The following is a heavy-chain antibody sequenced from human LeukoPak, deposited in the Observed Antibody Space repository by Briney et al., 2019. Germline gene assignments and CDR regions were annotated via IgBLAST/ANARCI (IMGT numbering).Heavy chain of an antibody. CDR3: AKGRYSSSWYLGQYYFDY. V-gene: IGHV3-23*01. D-gene: IGHD6-13*01. J-gene: IGHJ4*02. Sequence: GGSLRLSCAASGFTFSSYAMSWVRQAPGKGLEWVSAISGSGGSTYYADSVKGRFTISRDNSKNTLYLQMNSLRAEDTAVYYCAKGRYSSSWYLGQYYFDYWGQGTLVTASS. CDR1: GFTFSSYA. CDR2: ISGSGGST.